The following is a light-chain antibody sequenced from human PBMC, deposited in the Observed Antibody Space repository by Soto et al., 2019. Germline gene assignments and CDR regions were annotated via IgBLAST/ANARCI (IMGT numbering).Light chain of an antibody. CDR1: QSISSW. CDR2: DAS. J-gene: IGKJ4*01. CDR3: QQYNSYPLT. V-gene: IGKV1-5*01. Sequence: DIQMTQSPSALSSSVAERVAISCRASQSISSWLAWYQQKPGKAPKLLIYDASSLESGVPSRFSGSGSGTEFTLTISSLQPDDFATYYCQQYNSYPLTFGGGTKVDIK.